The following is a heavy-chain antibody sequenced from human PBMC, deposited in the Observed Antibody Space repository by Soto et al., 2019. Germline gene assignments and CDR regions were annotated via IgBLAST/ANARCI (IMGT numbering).Heavy chain of an antibody. D-gene: IGHD4-4*01. CDR2: IKQDGSEK. Sequence: GGSLRLSCAASGFTFSSYGMHWVRQAPGKGLEWVANIKQDGSEKYYVDSVKGRFTISRDNAKNSLYLQMNSLRAEDTAVYYCARAMGYSIRGDYWGQGTLVTVSS. V-gene: IGHV3-7*01. CDR1: GFTFSSYG. J-gene: IGHJ4*02. CDR3: ARAMGYSIRGDY.